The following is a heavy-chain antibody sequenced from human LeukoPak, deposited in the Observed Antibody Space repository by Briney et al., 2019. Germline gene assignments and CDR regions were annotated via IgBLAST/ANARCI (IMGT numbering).Heavy chain of an antibody. V-gene: IGHV4-38-2*01. CDR2: IYHGGST. CDR3: ASLGVVPGAIPDALDI. D-gene: IGHD2-2*02. J-gene: IGHJ3*02. CDR1: GYSISSGYY. Sequence: SETLSLTCAVSGYSISSGYYWGWIRQPPGKGLEWIGSIYHGGSTFYNPSLKSRVTISADTSKNQFSLKLSSVTAADTAVYYCASLGVVPGAIPDALDIWGQGTMVIVSS.